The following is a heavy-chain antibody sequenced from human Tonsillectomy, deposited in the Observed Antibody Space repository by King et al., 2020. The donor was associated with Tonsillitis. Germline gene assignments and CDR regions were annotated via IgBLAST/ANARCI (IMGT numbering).Heavy chain of an antibody. V-gene: IGHV1-8*01. J-gene: IGHJ6*02. CDR3: ARQFLNSGHYYYYGLDV. Sequence: VQLVESGAEVKKPGASVKVSCEASGYTFTSHEITWVRHVTGQGLEYMGWMNPNSGSTGYTQKFQGRVTMTRDTSLSTAYMELSSLRSEDTAVYYCARQFLNSGHYYYYGLDVWGQGTTVIVSS. CDR2: MNPNSGST. D-gene: IGHD5-12*01. CDR1: GYTFTSHE.